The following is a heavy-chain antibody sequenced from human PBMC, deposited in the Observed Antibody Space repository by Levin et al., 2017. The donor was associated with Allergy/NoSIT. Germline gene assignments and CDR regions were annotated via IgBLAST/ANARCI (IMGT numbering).Heavy chain of an antibody. J-gene: IGHJ3*02. D-gene: IGHD1-7*01. CDR1: GGSISSNKW. Sequence: KPSETLSLTCAVSGGSISSNKWWSWVRQSPGKGPEWIGEIYHSGSTHYNPSLKSRVTISMDKSKNHFSLRLTSVTAADTAVYYCARDRRVELVPGTPPDAFDIWGQGTMVIVSS. CDR3: ARDRRVELVPGTPPDAFDI. CDR2: IYHSGST. V-gene: IGHV4-4*02.